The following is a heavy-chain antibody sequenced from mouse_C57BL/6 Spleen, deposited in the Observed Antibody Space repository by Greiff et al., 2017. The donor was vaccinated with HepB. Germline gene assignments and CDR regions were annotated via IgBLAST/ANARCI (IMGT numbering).Heavy chain of an antibody. CDR2: IHPNSGST. CDR1: GYTFTSYW. CDR3: ARNGGSIWYIDV. V-gene: IGHV1-64*01. D-gene: IGHD1-1*01. J-gene: IGHJ1*03. Sequence: VQLQQSGAELVKPGASVKLSCKASGYTFTSYWMHWVKQRPGQGLEWIGMIHPNSGSTNSNEKFKSKATLTVDKSSSTAYMQLSSLTSEDSAVYYCARNGGSIWYIDVWGKGTTVTVSS.